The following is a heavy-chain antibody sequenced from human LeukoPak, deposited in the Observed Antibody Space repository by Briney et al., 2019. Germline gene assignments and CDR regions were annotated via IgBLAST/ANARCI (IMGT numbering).Heavy chain of an antibody. D-gene: IGHD6-19*01. CDR3: ARASSGWYDPLDY. J-gene: IGHJ4*02. CDR1: VGSFSSYY. CDR2: IYHSGST. Sequence: SETLSLTCSVSVGSFSSYYWSWIRQPAGKGLEWIGSIYHSGSTYYNPSLKSRVTISVDTSKNQFSLKLSSVTAADTAVYYCARASSGWYDPLDYWGQGTLVTVSS. V-gene: IGHV4-4*07.